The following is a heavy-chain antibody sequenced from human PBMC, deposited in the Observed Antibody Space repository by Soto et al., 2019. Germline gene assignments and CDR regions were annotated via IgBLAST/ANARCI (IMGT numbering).Heavy chain of an antibody. Sequence: PGGSLRLSCAASGFTFSSYEMNWVRQAPGKGLEWVSYISSSGSTIYYADSVKGRFTISRDNAKNSLYLQMNSLRAEDTAVYYCARESSGWQYFDYWGQGTLVTDSS. CDR1: GFTFSSYE. D-gene: IGHD6-19*01. CDR2: ISSSGSTI. V-gene: IGHV3-48*03. J-gene: IGHJ4*02. CDR3: ARESSGWQYFDY.